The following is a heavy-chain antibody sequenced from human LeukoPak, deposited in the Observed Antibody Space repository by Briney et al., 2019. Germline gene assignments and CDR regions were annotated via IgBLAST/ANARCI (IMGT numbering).Heavy chain of an antibody. CDR1: GFTFSTYA. D-gene: IGHD3-22*01. CDR3: ARDIYYYDSSGYYFPGGSDY. J-gene: IGHJ4*02. CDR2: ISYDGSNK. Sequence: PGGSLRLSCAASGFTFSTYAMNWVRQAPGKGLEWVAVISYDGSNKYYADSVKGRFTISRDNSKNTLYLQMNSLRAEDTAVYYCARDIYYYDSSGYYFPGGSDYWGQGTLVTVSS. V-gene: IGHV3-30*03.